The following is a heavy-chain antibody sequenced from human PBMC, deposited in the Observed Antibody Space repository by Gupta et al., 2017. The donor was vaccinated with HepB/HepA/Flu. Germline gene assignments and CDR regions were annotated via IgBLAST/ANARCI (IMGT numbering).Heavy chain of an antibody. CDR2: IDHGGST. J-gene: IGHJ4*02. CDR1: GASIISNTW. V-gene: IGHV4-4*02. CDR3: AKIAVTGTYSDY. Sequence: QVQLQESGPGLVKPSGTLSLTCTVSGASIISNTWWGWVRQPPGKGLEWIGEIDHGGSTNYNPSLKSRVTISVDKSKNQFSLNLNSVTAADTAVYFCAKIAVTGTYSDYWGQGTLVIVSS. D-gene: IGHD6-19*01.